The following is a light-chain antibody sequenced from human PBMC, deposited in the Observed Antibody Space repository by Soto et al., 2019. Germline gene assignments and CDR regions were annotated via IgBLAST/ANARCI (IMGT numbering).Light chain of an antibody. CDR1: QRVSSY. Sequence: EIVLTQSPGTLSVSPGERATLSCRASQRVSSYLAWYQQKPGQAPRLLIYGASSRATGIPDRFSGSGSGTDFTLTISRLEPEDFAVYYCQQYGSSPITFGQGTRLEIK. CDR2: GAS. V-gene: IGKV3-20*01. CDR3: QQYGSSPIT. J-gene: IGKJ5*01.